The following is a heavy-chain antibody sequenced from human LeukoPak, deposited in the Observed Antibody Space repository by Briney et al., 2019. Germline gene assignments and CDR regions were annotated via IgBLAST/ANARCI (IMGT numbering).Heavy chain of an antibody. CDR1: GFTFSSYW. V-gene: IGHV3-74*01. D-gene: IGHD6-13*01. J-gene: IGHJ5*01. CDR3: ARGGSSSWYGS. Sequence: GGFLRLSCAASGFTFSSYWMHWVRQAPGKGLVWVSRINSDGSTTSHADSVKGRFTISRDNAKNTLFLQMNSLRAEDTAVYYCARGGSSSWYGSWGQGTLVTVSS. CDR2: INSDGSTT.